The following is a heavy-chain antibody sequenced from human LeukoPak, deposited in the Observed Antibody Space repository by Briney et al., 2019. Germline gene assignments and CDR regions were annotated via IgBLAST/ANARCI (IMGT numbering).Heavy chain of an antibody. CDR3: ARPSDWNYEYGY. Sequence: ASVKVSCKASGYTFTGYYVHWVRQAPEQGLEWMGWINPNSGGTSYAQKFQGRVTVTRDTSITPAYMELNRLRSDDTAVYYCARPSDWNYEYGYWGQGTLVTVSS. CDR1: GYTFTGYY. V-gene: IGHV1-2*02. CDR2: INPNSGGT. D-gene: IGHD1-7*01. J-gene: IGHJ4*02.